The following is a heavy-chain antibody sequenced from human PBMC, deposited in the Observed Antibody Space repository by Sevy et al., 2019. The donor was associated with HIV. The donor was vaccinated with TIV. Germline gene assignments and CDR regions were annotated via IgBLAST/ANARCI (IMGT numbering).Heavy chain of an antibody. CDR3: ARDRFPWELQNNWFDP. D-gene: IGHD1-26*01. CDR2: IWYDGSNK. CDR1: GFTFSSYG. J-gene: IGHJ5*02. V-gene: IGHV3-33*01. Sequence: GGSLRLSCAASGFTFSSYGMHWVRQAPGKGLEWMAVIWYDGSNKYYADSVKGRFTISRDNSKNMLYLQMNSLRAEDTAVYYCARDRFPWELQNNWFDPWGQGTLVTVSS.